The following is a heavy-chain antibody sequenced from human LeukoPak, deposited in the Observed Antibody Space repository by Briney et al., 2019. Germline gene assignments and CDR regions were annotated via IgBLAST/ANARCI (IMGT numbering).Heavy chain of an antibody. Sequence: GGSLRLSCAASGFTFSSYAMSWVRQASGKGLEWVSAISGSGGTPYYADSVKGRFTISRDNSKNTLYLQMNSLRAEDTAVYYCARNYSGSYHIDYWGQGTLVTVSS. CDR3: ARNYSGSYHIDY. D-gene: IGHD1-26*01. CDR2: ISGSGGTP. V-gene: IGHV3-23*01. J-gene: IGHJ4*02. CDR1: GFTFSSYA.